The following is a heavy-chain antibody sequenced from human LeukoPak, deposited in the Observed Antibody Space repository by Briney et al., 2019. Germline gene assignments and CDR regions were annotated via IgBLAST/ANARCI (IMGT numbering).Heavy chain of an antibody. Sequence: GGSLRLSCAASGFTFSSYGMHWVRQAPGKGLEWVAVISYDGSNKYYADSVKGRFTISRDNSKNTLYLQMNSLRAEDTAVYYCARDLVAYYYDSSGWNWFDPWGQGTLVTVSS. V-gene: IGHV3-30*03. CDR1: GFTFSSYG. CDR2: ISYDGSNK. D-gene: IGHD3-22*01. J-gene: IGHJ5*02. CDR3: ARDLVAYYYDSSGWNWFDP.